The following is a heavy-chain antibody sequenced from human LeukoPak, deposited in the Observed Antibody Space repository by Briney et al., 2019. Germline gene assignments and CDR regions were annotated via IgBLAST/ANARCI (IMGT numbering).Heavy chain of an antibody. V-gene: IGHV1-18*01. CDR1: GGTFSSYA. D-gene: IGHD4-17*01. CDR2: ISAYNGNT. CDR3: ARGWEGDYLLYYYGMDV. Sequence: GASVKVSCKASGGTFSSYAISWVRQAPGQGLEWMGWISAYNGNTNYAQKLQGRVTMTTDTSTSTAYMELRSLRSDDTAVYYCARGWEGDYLLYYYGMDVWGQGTTVTVSS. J-gene: IGHJ6*02.